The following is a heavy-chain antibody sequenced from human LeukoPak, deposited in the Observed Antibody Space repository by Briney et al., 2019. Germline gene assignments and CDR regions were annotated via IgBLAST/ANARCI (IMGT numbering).Heavy chain of an antibody. V-gene: IGHV1-46*01. D-gene: IGHD3-3*01. CDR1: GYTFTSHY. Sequence: ASVKVSCTASGYTFTSHYMHWVRQAPGQGLEWMGIINPSAGSTSYPQKFQGRVTMTRDTSTSTVYMELSSLRSEDTAVYYCAAPGASGFVGNFWSGPLDFWGQGTLVTVSS. CDR3: AAPGASGFVGNFWSGPLDF. CDR2: INPSAGST. J-gene: IGHJ4*02.